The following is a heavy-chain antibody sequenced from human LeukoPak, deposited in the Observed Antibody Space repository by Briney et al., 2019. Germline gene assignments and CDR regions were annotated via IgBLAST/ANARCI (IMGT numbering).Heavy chain of an antibody. CDR1: GASISDYF. CDR2: IDTSGTA. D-gene: IGHD1-7*01. J-gene: IGHJ4*02. Sequence: PSETLSLSCTVSGASISDYFWNWIRQPAGRGLGWIWRIDTSGTAKYNSSLKSRVTISVDTSKNQFSLRLSSAAAADTASYYCARGTKKTVYHTLDYWGQGILVTVSS. CDR3: ARGTKKTVYHTLDY. V-gene: IGHV4-4*07.